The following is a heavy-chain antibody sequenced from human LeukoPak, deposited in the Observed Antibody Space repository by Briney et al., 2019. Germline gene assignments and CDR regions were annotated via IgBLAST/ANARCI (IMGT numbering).Heavy chain of an antibody. V-gene: IGHV3-74*01. CDR3: ARGGIVGATTVSYFDY. CDR1: GFTFSSYW. D-gene: IGHD1-26*01. CDR2: INSDGSGT. Sequence: GGSLRLSCAASGFTFSSYWMHWVRQAPGKGLVWVSRINSDGSGTSYADFVKGRFTISRDNAKNTLYLQMNSLRAEDTAVYYCARGGIVGATTVSYFDYWGQGTLVTVSS. J-gene: IGHJ4*02.